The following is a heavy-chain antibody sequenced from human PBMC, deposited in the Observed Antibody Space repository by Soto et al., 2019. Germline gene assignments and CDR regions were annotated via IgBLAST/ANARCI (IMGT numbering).Heavy chain of an antibody. CDR3: ARSAYCGGDCYSHGDGYYFDY. D-gene: IGHD2-21*02. CDR2: ISSTSSTI. Sequence: PGGSLRLSCAASGFTFSDYYMSWIRQAPGKGLEWVSYISSTSSTIYYADSVKGRFTISRDNAKNSLYLQMNSLRAEDTAVYYCARSAYCGGDCYSHGDGYYFDYWGQGTLVTVSS. J-gene: IGHJ4*02. CDR1: GFTFSDYY. V-gene: IGHV3-11*04.